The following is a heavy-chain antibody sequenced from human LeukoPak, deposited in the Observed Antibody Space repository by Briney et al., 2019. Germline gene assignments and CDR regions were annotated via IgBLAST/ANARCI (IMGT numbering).Heavy chain of an antibody. CDR3: ARGPSGTLDAFDI. Sequence: PGGSLRLSCAASGFTFSSYAMSWVRQAPGKGLEWVSVISGSGGSTSYAGSVKGRFTISRDNSKNTLYLQMNSLRAEDTAVYYCARGPSGTLDAFDIWGQGTMVTVSS. CDR1: GFTFSSYA. D-gene: IGHD3-3*01. J-gene: IGHJ3*02. CDR2: ISGSGGST. V-gene: IGHV3-23*01.